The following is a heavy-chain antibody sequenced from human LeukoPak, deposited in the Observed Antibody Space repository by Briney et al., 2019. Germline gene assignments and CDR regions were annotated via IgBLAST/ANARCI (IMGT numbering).Heavy chain of an antibody. CDR3: ARYIVATGNGFDP. CDR2: IYYSGST. V-gene: IGHV4-59*01. CDR1: GGSISSYY. D-gene: IGHD5-12*01. J-gene: IGHJ5*02. Sequence: SGTLSLTCTVSGGSISSYYWSWIRQPPGKGLEWIGYIYYSGSTNYNPSLKSRVTISVDTSKNQFSLKLSSVTAADTAVYYCARYIVATGNGFDPWGQGTLVTVSS.